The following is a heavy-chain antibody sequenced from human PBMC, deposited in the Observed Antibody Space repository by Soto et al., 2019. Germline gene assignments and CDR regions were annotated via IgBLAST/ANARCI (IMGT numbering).Heavy chain of an antibody. Sequence: PSETLSLTCTVSGDSISSYYWSWIRQPPGKGLEWIGYAHYSGSTNYNPSLKSRVTISVDTSKNRISLKLSSVTAADTAVYYCARGRYYYNSRAIEYFQYWGQGTLVTVSS. CDR2: AHYSGST. CDR3: ARGRYYYNSRAIEYFQY. V-gene: IGHV4-59*01. D-gene: IGHD3-22*01. J-gene: IGHJ1*01. CDR1: GDSISSYY.